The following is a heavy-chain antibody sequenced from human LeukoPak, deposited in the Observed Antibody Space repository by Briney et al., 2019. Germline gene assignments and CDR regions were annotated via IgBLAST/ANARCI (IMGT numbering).Heavy chain of an antibody. CDR3: ASSNYYYGMDV. CDR1: GGSISSYY. J-gene: IGHJ6*02. Sequence: SETLSLTCTVSGGSISSYYWSWIRQPPGKGLEWIGYIYYSGSTNYNPSLKSRVTISVDTSKNQFSLKLSSVTAADTAVYCCASSNYYYGMDVWGQGTTVTVSS. V-gene: IGHV4-59*08. CDR2: IYYSGST. D-gene: IGHD4-11*01.